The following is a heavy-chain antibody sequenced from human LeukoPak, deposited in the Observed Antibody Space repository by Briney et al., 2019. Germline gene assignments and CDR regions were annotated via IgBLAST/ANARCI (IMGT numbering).Heavy chain of an antibody. D-gene: IGHD3-10*01. V-gene: IGHV3-21*01. CDR3: ARDYYGSGATFDY. CDR1: GFTFSSYS. Sequence: KSGGSLRLSCAASGFTFSSYSMNWVRQAPGKGLEWVSSISSSSSYIYYADSVKGRFTVSRDNAKNSLYLQMNSLTAKDTAVYYCARDYYGSGATFDYWGQGTLVTVSS. CDR2: ISSSSSYI. J-gene: IGHJ4*02.